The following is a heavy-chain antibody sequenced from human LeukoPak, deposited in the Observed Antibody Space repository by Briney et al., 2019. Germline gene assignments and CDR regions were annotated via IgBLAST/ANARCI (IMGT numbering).Heavy chain of an antibody. CDR1: GFTFSSYA. Sequence: GGSLRLSCAASGFTFSSYAMSWVRQAPGKGLEWVSAISGSGGSTYYADSVKGRFTISRDNAKNTLYLQMNSLRAEDTAVYYCARVSSGSYFGYYYYYMDVWGKGTTVTVSS. CDR3: ARVSSGSYFGYYYYYMDV. CDR2: ISGSGGST. D-gene: IGHD1-26*01. J-gene: IGHJ6*03. V-gene: IGHV3-23*01.